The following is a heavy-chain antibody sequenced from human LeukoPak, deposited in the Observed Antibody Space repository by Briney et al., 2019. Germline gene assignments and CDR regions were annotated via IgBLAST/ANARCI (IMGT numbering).Heavy chain of an antibody. Sequence: GGSLRLSCAASGFTFSSYAMSWVRQAPGKGLEWVSAISGSGGSTYYADSVKGRFTISRGNSKNTLYLQMNSLRAEDTAVYYCAKGHYYDILTGYIFDYWGQGTLVTVSS. J-gene: IGHJ4*02. CDR2: ISGSGGST. CDR3: AKGHYYDILTGYIFDY. V-gene: IGHV3-23*01. D-gene: IGHD3-9*01. CDR1: GFTFSSYA.